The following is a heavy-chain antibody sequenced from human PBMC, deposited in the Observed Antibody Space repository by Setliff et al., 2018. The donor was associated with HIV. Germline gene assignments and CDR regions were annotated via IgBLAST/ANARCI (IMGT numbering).Heavy chain of an antibody. Sequence: SETLSLTCAVSGYSISSGFSWGWIRQSPEKGLEWIGNIYHVGTTYYNPSLESRVTISVDTSKSQFSLKLTSVTASDTAIYYCVTTDYIYGRNNFQYWGQGTLVTVSS. D-gene: IGHD5-18*01. CDR1: GYSISSGFS. CDR3: VTTDYIYGRNNFQY. CDR2: IYHVGTT. J-gene: IGHJ4*02. V-gene: IGHV4-38-2*01.